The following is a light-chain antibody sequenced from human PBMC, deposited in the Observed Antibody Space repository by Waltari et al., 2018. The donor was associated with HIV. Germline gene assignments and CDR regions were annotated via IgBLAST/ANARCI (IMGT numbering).Light chain of an antibody. CDR2: KDT. CDR3: QSADTSDTYYV. Sequence: SYELTQPPSVSVSPGQTARPTCSGGSLSDHYVSWYQQKPGQAPVLVMYKDTERPSGIPQRFFGSTSGTTVTLTIDGVQAEDEADYYCQSADTSDTYYVFGSGTHVTVL. CDR1: SLSDHY. V-gene: IGLV3-25*03. J-gene: IGLJ1*01.